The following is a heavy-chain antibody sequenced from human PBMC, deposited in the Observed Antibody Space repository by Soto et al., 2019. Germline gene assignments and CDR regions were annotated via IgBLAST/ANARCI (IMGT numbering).Heavy chain of an antibody. CDR3: ANQDYGDYDYFDY. J-gene: IGHJ4*02. Sequence: GGSLRLSCAASGFTFSSYSMNWVRQAPGKGLEWVSSISSSTSYIYYADSVKGRFTISRDNSKNTLYLQMNSLRAEDTAVYYCANQDYGDYDYFDYWGQGTLVTVSS. CDR2: ISSSTSYI. D-gene: IGHD4-17*01. CDR1: GFTFSSYS. V-gene: IGHV3-21*04.